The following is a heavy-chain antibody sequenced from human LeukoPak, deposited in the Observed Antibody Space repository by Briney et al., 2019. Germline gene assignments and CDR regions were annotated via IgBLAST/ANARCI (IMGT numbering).Heavy chain of an antibody. CDR1: GFTISNLW. J-gene: IGHJ4*02. D-gene: IGHD6-19*01. CDR2: IKGDGPEK. Sequence: GGCLRLSWAAAGFTISNLWMCWVSQAPGKGLECVANIKGDGPEKNYGGSVKGRFSIGRGDAEHSLYLQMNSLRAEDPAGYDCVKQAGVHWRQGPLVTVPS. V-gene: IGHV3-7*01. CDR3: VKQAGVH.